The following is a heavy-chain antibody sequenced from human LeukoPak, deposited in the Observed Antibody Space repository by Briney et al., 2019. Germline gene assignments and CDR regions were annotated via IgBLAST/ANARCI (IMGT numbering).Heavy chain of an antibody. CDR3: AKESEYSSGWPHFDY. Sequence: PGGPLRLSCAASGFTFSRYGMHRVRQAPGKGLEPASVISYDGSNKYYADSVKSRFTISRDNSKNTLYLQINSLRAEDTAVYYCAKESEYSSGWPHFDYWGQGTLVIVSS. J-gene: IGHJ4*02. CDR1: GFTFSRYG. D-gene: IGHD6-19*01. V-gene: IGHV3-30*18. CDR2: ISYDGSNK.